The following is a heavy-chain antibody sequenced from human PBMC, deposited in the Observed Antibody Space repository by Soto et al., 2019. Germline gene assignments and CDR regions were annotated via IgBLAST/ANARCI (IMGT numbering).Heavy chain of an antibody. CDR3: AKEIFAAAYAATSAFDL. V-gene: IGHV3-23*01. J-gene: IGHJ4*02. CDR2: VDGSGGDT. CDR1: GFTFSSHA. D-gene: IGHD2-8*01. Sequence: GGSLRLFCAASGFTFSSHAMGWLRQAPGTGPEWVAFVDGSGGDTSYAESVKGRFIISRDNSDNSLFLHMNSLRAEDTGRYFCAKEIFAAAYAATSAFDLWGQGTLVTVSS.